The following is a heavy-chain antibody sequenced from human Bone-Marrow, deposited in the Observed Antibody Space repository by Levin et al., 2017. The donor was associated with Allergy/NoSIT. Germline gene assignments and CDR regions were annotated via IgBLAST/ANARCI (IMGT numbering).Heavy chain of an antibody. CDR3: AREGGDYSNYYDY. V-gene: IGHV3-7*01. J-gene: IGHJ4*02. CDR1: GFTFSSYW. Sequence: GGSLRLSCAASGFTFSSYWMSWVRQAPGKGLEWVANIKQDGSEKYYVDSVKGRFTISRDNAKNSLYLQMNSLRAEDTAVYYCAREGGDYSNYYDYWGQGTLVTVSS. CDR2: IKQDGSEK. D-gene: IGHD4-11*01.